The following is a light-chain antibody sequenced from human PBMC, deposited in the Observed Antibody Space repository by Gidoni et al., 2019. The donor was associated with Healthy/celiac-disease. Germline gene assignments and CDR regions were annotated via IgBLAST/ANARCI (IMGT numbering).Light chain of an antibody. Sequence: EIVLTQSHATLSLSPGERANLSCRVSQSVSSYLAWYQQKPGQAPRLLIYDASNSANGIPARFSGSVSGTDFTLTISSLEPEDFAVYYCQQRSNSFGQGTKVEIK. V-gene: IGKV3-11*01. CDR2: DAS. J-gene: IGKJ1*01. CDR3: QQRSNS. CDR1: QSVSSY.